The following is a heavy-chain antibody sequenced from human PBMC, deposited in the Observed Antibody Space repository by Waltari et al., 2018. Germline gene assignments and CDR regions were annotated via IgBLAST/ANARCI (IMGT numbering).Heavy chain of an antibody. V-gene: IGHV6-1*01. CDR1: GDSVSVNSAAA. CDR2: TYDRSKRSN. J-gene: IGHJ4*02. D-gene: IGHD6-13*01. Sequence: QVQLQQSGPGLVKPSQTLSLTCVVSGDSVSVNSAAAWNWIRQSPSRGLEWLGRTYDRSKRSNEDAVSVRSRITINPDTSKNQFSLHLNSVTPEDTAVYYCARGSSSSFDSWGQGILVTVSS. CDR3: ARGSSSSFDS.